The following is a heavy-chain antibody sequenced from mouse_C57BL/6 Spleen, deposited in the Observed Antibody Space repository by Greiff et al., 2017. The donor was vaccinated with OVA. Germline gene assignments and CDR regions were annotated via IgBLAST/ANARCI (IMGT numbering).Heavy chain of an antibody. CDR1: GYTFTDYY. D-gene: IGHD3-2*02. J-gene: IGHJ2*01. CDR3: ADLDSSGYGFDY. Sequence: VQLQQSGPELVKPGASVKISCKASGYTFTDYYMNWVKQSHGKSLEWIGDINPNNGGTSYNQKFKGKATLTVDKSSSTAYMELRSLTSEDSAVYYCADLDSSGYGFDYWGQGTTLTVSS. V-gene: IGHV1-26*01. CDR2: INPNNGGT.